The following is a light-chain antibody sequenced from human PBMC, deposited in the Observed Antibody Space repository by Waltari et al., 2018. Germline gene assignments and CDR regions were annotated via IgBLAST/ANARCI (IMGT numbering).Light chain of an antibody. Sequence: DIVMTQSPDSLAVSLGERATLNCKSSQSVLYSSNNKKYLAWYQQKPGQPPKLLISWASTRESGVPDRFSGSGSGTDFTLTISSLQTEDVAVYYCQQYYSSPRTFGQGTKVEIK. CDR3: QQYYSSPRT. CDR2: WAS. V-gene: IGKV4-1*01. J-gene: IGKJ1*01. CDR1: QSVLYSSNNKKY.